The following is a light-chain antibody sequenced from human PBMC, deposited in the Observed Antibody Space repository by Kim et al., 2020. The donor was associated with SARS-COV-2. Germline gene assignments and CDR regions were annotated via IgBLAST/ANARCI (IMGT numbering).Light chain of an antibody. CDR1: SSDVGGYNY. Sequence: QSALTQPPSASGSPGQSVTITCTGTSSDVGGYNYVSWYQQHPGKAPKLMIYEVTKRPSGVPDLFSGSKSANTASLTVSGLQAEDEADYYCSSFAGSNVVFGGGTQLTVL. CDR2: EVT. CDR3: SSFAGSNVV. J-gene: IGLJ2*01. V-gene: IGLV2-8*01.